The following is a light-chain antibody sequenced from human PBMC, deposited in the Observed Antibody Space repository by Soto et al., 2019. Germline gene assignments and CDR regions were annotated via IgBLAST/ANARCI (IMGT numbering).Light chain of an antibody. CDR2: AAS. Sequence: AIQMTQSPSSLSASVGDRVTITCRASQGIRDELGWYQQKAGKAPNLLISAASRLQRGVRSRFSGRGSGTDFTLTISSLQPEDFATYYCLQDYDYPRTFGQGTKVELK. V-gene: IGKV1-6*01. J-gene: IGKJ1*01. CDR3: LQDYDYPRT. CDR1: QGIRDE.